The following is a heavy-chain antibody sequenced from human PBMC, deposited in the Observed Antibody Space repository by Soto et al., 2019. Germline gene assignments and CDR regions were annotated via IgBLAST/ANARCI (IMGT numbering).Heavy chain of an antibody. V-gene: IGHV3-15*07. J-gene: IGHJ4*02. CDR1: GFTFSNAW. CDR2: IKSKTDGGTT. Sequence: PGGSLRLSCAASGFTFSNAWMNWVRQAPGKGLEWVGRIKSKTDGGTTDYAAPVKGRFTISRDDSKNTLYLQMNSLKTEDTAVYYCTTDLGIVLVPAANSVYWGQGTLVTVSS. CDR3: TTDLGIVLVPAANSVY. D-gene: IGHD2-2*01.